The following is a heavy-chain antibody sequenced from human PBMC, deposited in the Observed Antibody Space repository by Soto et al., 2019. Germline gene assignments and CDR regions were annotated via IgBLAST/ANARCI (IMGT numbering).Heavy chain of an antibody. CDR3: TRGADGFDY. V-gene: IGHV3-13*01. Sequence: EVQLVESGGDLVQPGGSLRLSCGASGFTFSSYDFHWVRQVTGKGLEWVSGIGTAGDTYYAGSVKGRFIMSRENAKNSLYLQMNSLRAGDTAVYYCTRGADGFDYWGQGTLVTVSS. D-gene: IGHD3-16*01. CDR2: IGTAGDT. CDR1: GFTFSSYD. J-gene: IGHJ4*02.